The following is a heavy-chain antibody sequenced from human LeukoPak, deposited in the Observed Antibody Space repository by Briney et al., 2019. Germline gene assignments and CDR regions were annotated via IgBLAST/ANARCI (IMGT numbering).Heavy chain of an antibody. CDR1: GFTVRSNY. V-gene: IGHV3-53*01. D-gene: IGHD2-8*01. J-gene: IGHJ4*02. CDR2: IYSGGST. Sequence: GGSLRLSCAASGFTVRSNYMSWVRQAPGKGLEWVSVIYSGGSTYYADSVKGRFTISRDNSKNTLYLQMNSLRAEDTAVYYCATSGWAVTNPFDYWGQGTLVTVSS. CDR3: ATSGWAVTNPFDY.